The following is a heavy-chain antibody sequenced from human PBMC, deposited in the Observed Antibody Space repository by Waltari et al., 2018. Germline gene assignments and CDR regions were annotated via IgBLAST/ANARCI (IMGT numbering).Heavy chain of an antibody. Sequence: EVQLVESGGGLVQPGGSLRLSCAVSGFTLSDHFMDWVRQATGKGLEWVCRTKDNPSNYATEYAASMKGRFTISRDHSKNALYLQMNTLKTEDTAVYYCASWQYHSVTYWGQGTLVTVSS. D-gene: IGHD3-10*01. CDR2: TKDNPSNYAT. CDR1: GFTLSDHF. J-gene: IGHJ4*02. V-gene: IGHV3-72*01. CDR3: ASWQYHSVTY.